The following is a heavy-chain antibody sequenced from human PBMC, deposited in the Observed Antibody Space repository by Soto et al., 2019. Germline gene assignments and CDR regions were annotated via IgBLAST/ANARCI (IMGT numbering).Heavy chain of an antibody. V-gene: IGHV1-18*01. J-gene: IGHJ6*02. CDR2: ISAYNGNT. Sequence: QVQLVQSGAEVKKPGASVKVSCKASGYTFTSYGISWVRQAPGQGLEWMGWISAYNGNTNYAQKLQVRVPMTTDTAPSTASLELRILRPDDTPANHCPRAGQDSTMGICSINGMDVMGQAPTCTFSS. CDR1: GYTFTSYG. D-gene: IGHD2-8*01. CDR3: PRAGQDSTMGICSINGMDV.